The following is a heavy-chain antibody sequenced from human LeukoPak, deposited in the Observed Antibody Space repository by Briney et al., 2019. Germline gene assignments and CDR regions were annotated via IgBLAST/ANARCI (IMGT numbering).Heavy chain of an antibody. CDR2: IYHSGST. CDR3: ARVRMVRGVIDAFAI. CDR1: GGSISSGGYS. D-gene: IGHD3-10*01. J-gene: IGHJ3*02. Sequence: SQTLSLTCAVSGGSISSGGYSWSWIRQPPGKGLEWIGYIYHSGSTYYNPSLKSRVTISVDRSKNQFSLKLSSVTAADTAVYYCARVRMVRGVIDAFAIWGQGTMVTVSS. V-gene: IGHV4-30-2*01.